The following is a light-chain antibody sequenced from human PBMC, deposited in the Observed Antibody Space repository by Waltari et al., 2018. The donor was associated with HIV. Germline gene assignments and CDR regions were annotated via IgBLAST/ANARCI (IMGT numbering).Light chain of an antibody. Sequence: QSVLTQPPSVSGAPGQRVTISCTGSNSNIGSTYDVHWYQLLPGKAPNLLIYANNNRPSGVPYRFSCSKSGAAAALSITGLQAEDEADYSCQSYDSRLSAWVFGGGTKVTVL. CDR1: NSNIGSTYD. CDR2: ANN. CDR3: QSYDSRLSAWV. V-gene: IGLV1-40*01. J-gene: IGLJ3*02.